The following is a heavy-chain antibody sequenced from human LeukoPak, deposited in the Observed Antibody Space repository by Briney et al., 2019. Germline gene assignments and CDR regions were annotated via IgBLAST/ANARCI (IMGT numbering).Heavy chain of an antibody. D-gene: IGHD3-10*01. CDR2: IYYSGTT. CDR1: GASIGNSSYY. J-gene: IGHJ6*03. V-gene: IGHV4-39*07. CDR3: ARRPLLWFYYYYMDV. Sequence: PSETLSLTCTVSGASIGNSSYYWGWIRQPPGKGLEWIGSIYYSGTTYYSPSLKSRVTISVDTSKNLFSLRLSSVTAADTAVYYCARRPLLWFYYYYMDVWGKGTTVTISS.